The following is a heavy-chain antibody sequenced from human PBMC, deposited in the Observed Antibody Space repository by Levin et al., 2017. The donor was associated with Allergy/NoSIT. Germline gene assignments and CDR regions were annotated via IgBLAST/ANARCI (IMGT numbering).Heavy chain of an antibody. V-gene: IGHV1-18*01. J-gene: IGHJ4*02. CDR2: ISAYNGNT. CDR1: GYTFTSYG. Sequence: ASVKVSCKASGYTFTSYGISWVRQAPGQGLEWMGWISAYNGNTNYAQKLQGRVTMTTDTSTSTAYMELRSLRSDDTAVYYCARTYYYDSSGYWVYFDYWGQGTLVTVSS. D-gene: IGHD3-22*01. CDR3: ARTYYYDSSGYWVYFDY.